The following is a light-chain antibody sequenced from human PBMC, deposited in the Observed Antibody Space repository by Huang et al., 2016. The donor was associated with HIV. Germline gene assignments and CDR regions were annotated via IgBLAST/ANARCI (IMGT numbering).Light chain of an antibody. Sequence: DIQMTQSPSSLSASVGDRVTIACRASQSIRKFLNWYRQKPGEAPKLLLHSASSLQSGVPSRFSGSGSGTDFTLTITSLQPEDFATYYCQQTDNIPRTFGQGTKVVIK. V-gene: IGKV1-39*01. J-gene: IGKJ1*01. CDR1: QSIRKF. CDR2: SAS. CDR3: QQTDNIPRT.